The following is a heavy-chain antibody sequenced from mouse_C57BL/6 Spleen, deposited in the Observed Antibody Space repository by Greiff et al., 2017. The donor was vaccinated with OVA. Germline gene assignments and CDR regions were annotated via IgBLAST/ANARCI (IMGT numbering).Heavy chain of an antibody. CDR2: INPNYGTT. CDR1: GYSFTDYN. Sequence: CKLQESGPELVKPGASVKISCKASGYSFTDYNMNWVKQSNGKSLEWIGVINPNYGTTSYNQKFKGKATLTVDQSSSTAYMQLNSLTSEDSAVYYCARSGYSNYPGFDVWGTGTTVTVSS. V-gene: IGHV1-39*01. D-gene: IGHD2-5*01. CDR3: ARSGYSNYPGFDV. J-gene: IGHJ1*03.